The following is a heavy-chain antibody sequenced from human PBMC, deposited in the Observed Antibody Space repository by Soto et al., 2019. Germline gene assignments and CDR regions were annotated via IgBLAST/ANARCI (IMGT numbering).Heavy chain of an antibody. J-gene: IGHJ4*02. CDR3: ARAPRDGCPDH. CDR2: IFNSGTT. Sequence: SETLSLTCTVSGGSISSYYWTWIRQPPGKGPEWIGYIFNSGTTNYNPSLKSRVTISALTSKNQFSLTLTSVTAADTAAYYCARAPRDGCPDHWGQGTLVTVSS. D-gene: IGHD6-19*01. V-gene: IGHV4-59*01. CDR1: GGSISSYY.